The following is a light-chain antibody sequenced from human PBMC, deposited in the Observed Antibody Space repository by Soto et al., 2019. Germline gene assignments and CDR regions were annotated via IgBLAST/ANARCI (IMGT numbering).Light chain of an antibody. Sequence: QSVLTQPPSASGTPGQRVTISCSGSSSNIGSNYVYWYQQLPGTAPKLLINRNNQRPSGVPDRFSGSKSGTSASLAISGLRSEDEGDYYCAAWDESLSSSDVFGTGTKLTVL. V-gene: IGLV1-47*01. CDR2: RNN. J-gene: IGLJ1*01. CDR3: AAWDESLSSSDV. CDR1: SSNIGSNY.